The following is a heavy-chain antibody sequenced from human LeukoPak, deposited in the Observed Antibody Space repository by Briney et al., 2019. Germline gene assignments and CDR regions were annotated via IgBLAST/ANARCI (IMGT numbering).Heavy chain of an antibody. CDR2: INSDGSTK. V-gene: IGHV3-74*01. CDR3: ARGRLGELSSNPDAFDI. J-gene: IGHJ3*02. D-gene: IGHD3-16*02. CDR1: GFTFSNYW. Sequence: GGSLRLSCAASGFTFSNYWMHWVRQAPGKGLVWVSRINSDGSTKTYADSVKGRFTISRDNPKNTLYLQMNSLRVEDTAVYYCARGRLGELSSNPDAFDIWGQGTMVTVSS.